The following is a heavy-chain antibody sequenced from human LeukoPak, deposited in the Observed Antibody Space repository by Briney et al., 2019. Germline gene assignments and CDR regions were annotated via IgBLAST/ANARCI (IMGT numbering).Heavy chain of an antibody. J-gene: IGHJ3*02. Sequence: ASVKDSCKVSGYTLTELSMHWVRQAPGKGLEWMGGFDPEDGETIYAQKFQGRVTMTEDTSTDTDYMKLSSLKSEDTAVYCCATRTTMYAFDIWGQGTMVTVSS. D-gene: IGHD4-17*01. V-gene: IGHV1-24*01. CDR1: GYTLTELS. CDR3: ATRTTMYAFDI. CDR2: FDPEDGET.